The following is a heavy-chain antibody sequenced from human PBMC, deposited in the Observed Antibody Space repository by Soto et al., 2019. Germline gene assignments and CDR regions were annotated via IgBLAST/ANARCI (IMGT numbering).Heavy chain of an antibody. V-gene: IGHV3-7*01. Sequence: EEQLVESGGGLVQPDGSLRLSCAASGFTFSTFWMSWVRQAPGKGLEWVANIKQDGSEKYYVDSVKGRFTISRDNAKNSLYLQMNSLRVEDTAVYYCARGRGDDYWGQGTLVTVSS. J-gene: IGHJ4*02. D-gene: IGHD3-16*01. CDR2: IKQDGSEK. CDR1: GFTFSTFW. CDR3: ARGRGDDY.